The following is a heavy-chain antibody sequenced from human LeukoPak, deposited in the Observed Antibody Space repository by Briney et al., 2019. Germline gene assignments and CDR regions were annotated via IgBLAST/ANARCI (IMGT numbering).Heavy chain of an antibody. V-gene: IGHV3-NL1*01. Sequence: HPGGSLRLSCAASGFTFSSYGMHWVRQAPGKGPEWVSSINNGGINTHYTDSVMGRFTISRDNSKNMLFLQMNNLRVEDTAVYYCASQLWDGGSWGQGTRVTVSS. CDR1: GFTFSSYG. CDR3: ASQLWDGGS. J-gene: IGHJ4*02. D-gene: IGHD4-23*01. CDR2: INNGGINT.